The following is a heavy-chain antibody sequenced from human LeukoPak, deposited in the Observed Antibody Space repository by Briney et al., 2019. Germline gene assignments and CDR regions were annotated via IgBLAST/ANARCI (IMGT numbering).Heavy chain of an antibody. CDR2: ISSSSSTI. CDR3: AERIYSSSVDY. J-gene: IGHJ4*02. Sequence: GGSLRLSCAASGFTFSSYSMNWVRQAPGKGLEWVSYISSSSSTIYYADSVKGRFTLSRDNAKNSLYLQMNSLRAEDTAVYYCAERIYSSSVDYWGQGTLVTVSS. V-gene: IGHV3-48*01. D-gene: IGHD6-13*01. CDR1: GFTFSSYS.